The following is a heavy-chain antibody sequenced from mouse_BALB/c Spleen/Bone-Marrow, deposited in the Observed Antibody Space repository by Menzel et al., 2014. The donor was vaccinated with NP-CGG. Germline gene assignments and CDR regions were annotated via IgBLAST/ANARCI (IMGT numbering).Heavy chain of an antibody. D-gene: IGHD2-14*01. Sequence: AHLVESGAELVRPGVSVKISCKGSGYTFTDYAMHWVKQSHAKSLEWIGVISTYYGDASYNQKFKGKATMTVDKSSSTAYMELARLTSEDSAIYYCARRGRYDGFDYWGQGTTLTVSS. J-gene: IGHJ2*01. CDR2: ISTYYGDA. CDR1: GYTFTDYA. CDR3: ARRGRYDGFDY. V-gene: IGHV1S137*01.